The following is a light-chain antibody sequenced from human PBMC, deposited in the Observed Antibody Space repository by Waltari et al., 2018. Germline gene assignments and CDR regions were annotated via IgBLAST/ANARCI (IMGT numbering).Light chain of an antibody. CDR1: QSVSSY. Sequence: EIVLTQSPATLSVSQGERATLSCRASQSVSSYFVWYQPKTGHAPRLLIYDSSKRATGIPARFSGSGSGTDFTLTISSLEPEDFAVYYCQQSTNWPLTFGGGTKVEIK. V-gene: IGKV3-11*01. CDR3: QQSTNWPLT. CDR2: DSS. J-gene: IGKJ4*01.